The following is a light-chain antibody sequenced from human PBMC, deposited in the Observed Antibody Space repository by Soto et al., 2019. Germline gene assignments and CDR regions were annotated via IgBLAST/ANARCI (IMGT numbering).Light chain of an antibody. CDR3: AAWDDSLNGPV. V-gene: IGLV1-44*01. CDR1: SSNIGSNT. CDR2: SNN. Sequence: QSVLTQPPSASGTPGQRVTISCSGSSSNIGSNTVSWYQQGPGTAPKLLIYSNNQRPSGVPDRFSGAKSGTSASLAINGRQSEDEADFYWAAWDDSLNGPVFGGGTKVTVL. J-gene: IGLJ2*01.